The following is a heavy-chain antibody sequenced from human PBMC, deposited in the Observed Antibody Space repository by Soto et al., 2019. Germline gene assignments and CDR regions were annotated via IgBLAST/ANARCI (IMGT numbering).Heavy chain of an antibody. CDR3: ARGRYCTSINCPNDMDV. Sequence: QVQLVQSGAEVKRPGASVKVSCKASGYNFNGYYMHWVRQAPGQGLEWMGWISPNSGVTNYAQKFQDWVTMTRDTSISTAYMELSRLTSDGTAIYYCARGRYCTSINCPNDMDVWGQGTTVTVSS. CDR1: GYNFNGYY. D-gene: IGHD2-2*01. J-gene: IGHJ6*02. V-gene: IGHV1-2*04. CDR2: ISPNSGVT.